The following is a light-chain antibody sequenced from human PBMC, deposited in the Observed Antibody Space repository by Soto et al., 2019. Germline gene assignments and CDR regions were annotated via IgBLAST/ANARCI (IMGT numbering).Light chain of an antibody. CDR3: QQSNDYPLT. CDR1: QSISGR. J-gene: IGKJ4*01. V-gene: IGKV1-5*01. Sequence: DILMTQSPSTLSTSVGDRVTITCRVSQSISGRLAWYQQKPGQAPKLLIHDASSLQSGVPSRFSGSGSGTEFTLTISSLQPDDFATYYCQQSNDYPLTFGGGTKVDIK. CDR2: DAS.